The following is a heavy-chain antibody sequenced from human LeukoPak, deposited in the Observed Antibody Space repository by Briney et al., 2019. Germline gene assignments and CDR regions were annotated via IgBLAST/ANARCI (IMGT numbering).Heavy chain of an antibody. CDR1: GGSISSYH. J-gene: IGHJ6*02. CDR2: IYYSGST. CDR3: ARSGGIAAAGPYYYYYYGMDV. Sequence: SETLSLTCTVSGGSISSYHWSWIRQPPGKGLEWIGYIYYSGSTNYNPSLKSRVTISVDTSKNQFSLKLSSVTAADTAVYYCARSGGIAAAGPYYYYYYGMDVWGQGTTVTVSS. D-gene: IGHD6-13*01. V-gene: IGHV4-59*01.